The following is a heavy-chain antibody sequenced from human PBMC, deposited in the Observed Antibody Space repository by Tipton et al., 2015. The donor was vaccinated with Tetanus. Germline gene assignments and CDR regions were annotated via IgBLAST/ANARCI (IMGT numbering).Heavy chain of an antibody. Sequence: TLSLTCAVSGGSVSNGGYSWSWIRQPPGKGLECIGYISHSGRTYYNPSLNSRVTISLDRSKNQFSLKLTSVTAADTAVYYCARGGGNTKFRGGEFVHSYYYQGMDVWGQGTTVTVSS. D-gene: IGHD3-10*01. CDR1: GGSVSNGGYS. CDR3: ARGGGNTKFRGGEFVHSYYYQGMDV. V-gene: IGHV4-30-2*01. CDR2: ISHSGRT. J-gene: IGHJ6*02.